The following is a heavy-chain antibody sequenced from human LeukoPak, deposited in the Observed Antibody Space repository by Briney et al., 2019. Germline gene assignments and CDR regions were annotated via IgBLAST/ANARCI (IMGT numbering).Heavy chain of an antibody. CDR3: ARDIVVVVAATHPSWFDP. V-gene: IGHV1-69*04. D-gene: IGHD2-15*01. Sequence: SVKVSCKASGGTFSSYAISWVRQAPGQGLEWMGRIIPILGIANYAQKFQGRVTITADKSTSTAYMELSSLRSEDTAVYYCARDIVVVVAATHPSWFDPWGQGTLVTVSS. CDR2: IIPILGIA. CDR1: GGTFSSYA. J-gene: IGHJ5*02.